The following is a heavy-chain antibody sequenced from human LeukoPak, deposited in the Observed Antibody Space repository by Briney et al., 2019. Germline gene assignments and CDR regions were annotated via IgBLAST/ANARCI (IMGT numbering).Heavy chain of an antibody. Sequence: EPSETLSLTCTVSGGSISSSSYYWGWIRQPPGKGLEWIGSIYYSGSTYYNPSLKSRVTISVDTSKNQFSLKLSSVTAADTAVYYCARDFNDYYYMDVWGKGTTVTVSS. V-gene: IGHV4-39*07. CDR3: ARDFNDYYYMDV. CDR1: GGSISSSSYY. J-gene: IGHJ6*03. CDR2: IYYSGST.